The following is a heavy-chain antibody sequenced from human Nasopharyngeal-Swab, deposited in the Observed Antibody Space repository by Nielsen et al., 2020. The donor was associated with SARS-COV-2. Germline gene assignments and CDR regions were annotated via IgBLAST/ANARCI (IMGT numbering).Heavy chain of an antibody. J-gene: IGHJ4*02. D-gene: IGHD4-23*01. CDR1: GFTFSSYG. CDR3: AAAPSGDYGGY. V-gene: IGHV3-30*03. Sequence: GGSLRLSCAASGFTFSSYGMHWVRQAPGKGLEWVAVISYDGSNKYYADSVKGRFTISRDNSKNTVYLQMSSLRGEDTAVYYCAAAPSGDYGGYWGQGTLVTVSS. CDR2: ISYDGSNK.